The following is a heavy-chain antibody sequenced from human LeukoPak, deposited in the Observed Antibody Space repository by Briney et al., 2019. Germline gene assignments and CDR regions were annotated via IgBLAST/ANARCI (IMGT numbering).Heavy chain of an antibody. D-gene: IGHD3-10*01. CDR1: GGSINNYY. Sequence: PSETLSLTCAVSGGSINNYYWSWIRQPPGKGLEWIGRIYTSGSTNYNPSLKSRVTMSVDTSKNQFSLKLSSVTAADTAVYYCARDIPYYGSGSYSAFDIWGQGTMVTVSS. V-gene: IGHV4-4*07. CDR2: IYTSGST. CDR3: ARDIPYYGSGSYSAFDI. J-gene: IGHJ3*02.